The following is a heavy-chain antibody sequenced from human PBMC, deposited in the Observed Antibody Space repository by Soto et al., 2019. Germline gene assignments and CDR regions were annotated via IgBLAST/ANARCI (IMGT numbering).Heavy chain of an antibody. CDR2: IGGRGAST. CDR3: AKDWSWSSTGCYFTPYTYHRDV. J-gene: IGHJ6*02. D-gene: IGHD2-2*01. CDR1: GFTFRNYA. Sequence: PGGSLRLSCAASGFTFRNYAMTWVRQAPGKWLEWVSAIGGRGASTYYVDSVKGRLTISRDNSKHTLYLQMNSLRAEDTAVSYCAKDWSWSSTGCYFTPYTYHRDVWGQETTVTISS. V-gene: IGHV3-23*01.